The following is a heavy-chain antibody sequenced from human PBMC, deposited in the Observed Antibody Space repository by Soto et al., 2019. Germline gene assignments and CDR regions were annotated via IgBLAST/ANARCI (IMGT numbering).Heavy chain of an antibody. Sequence: SVKVSCKASGGTFNTYAMTWVRQAPGQGLEWMGGIIPIFGTTSYAQNIQGRITITADKSSNTAYMELTSLRSDDTAVYYCARAVIAAPYFYYGMDAWGQGTTVTVSS. CDR3: ARAVIAAPYFYYGMDA. CDR1: GGTFNTYA. J-gene: IGHJ6*02. CDR2: IIPIFGTT. V-gene: IGHV1-69*06. D-gene: IGHD2-21*01.